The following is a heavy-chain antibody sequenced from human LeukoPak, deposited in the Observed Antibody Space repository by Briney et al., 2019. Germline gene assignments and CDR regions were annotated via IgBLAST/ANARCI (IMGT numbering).Heavy chain of an antibody. Sequence: ASVKVSCKASGYTFTSYDINWVRQAPGQGLEWMGWMNPNSGNTGYAQKFQGRITITRNTSIRTAYMELSSLRSEDTAVYYCARLFQRNELNYYDSSGYSLGYWGRGTLVTVSS. CDR2: MNPNSGNT. D-gene: IGHD3-22*01. J-gene: IGHJ4*02. CDR3: ARLFQRNELNYYDSSGYSLGY. V-gene: IGHV1-8*03. CDR1: GYTFTSYD.